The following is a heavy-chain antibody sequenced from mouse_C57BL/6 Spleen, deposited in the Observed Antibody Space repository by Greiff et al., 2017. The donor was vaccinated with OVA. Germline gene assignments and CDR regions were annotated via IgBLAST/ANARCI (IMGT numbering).Heavy chain of an antibody. CDR1: GFTFSDYY. CDR2: INYDGSST. Sequence: EVQRVESEGGLVQPGSSMKLSCTASGFTFSDYYMAWVRQVPEKGPEWVANINYDGSSTYYLDSLKSRFIISRDNEKNILYLQMSSLKSEDTATYYCARRGGSSYFDYWGQGTTLTVSS. V-gene: IGHV5-16*01. CDR3: ARRGGSSYFDY. J-gene: IGHJ2*01. D-gene: IGHD1-1*01.